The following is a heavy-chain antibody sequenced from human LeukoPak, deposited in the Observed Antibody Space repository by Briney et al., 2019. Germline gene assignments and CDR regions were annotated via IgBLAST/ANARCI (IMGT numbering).Heavy chain of an antibody. D-gene: IGHD2-2*01. J-gene: IGHJ4*02. Sequence: GGSLRLSCAASGFTFSSYSMNWVRQAPGKGLEWVSYISSSSSTIYYADSVRGRFTISRDNAKNSLYLQMNSLRAEDTAVYYCARGVVVVPAAIFSENFDYWGQGTLVTVSS. CDR1: GFTFSSYS. CDR3: ARGVVVVPAAIFSENFDY. V-gene: IGHV3-48*04. CDR2: ISSSSSTI.